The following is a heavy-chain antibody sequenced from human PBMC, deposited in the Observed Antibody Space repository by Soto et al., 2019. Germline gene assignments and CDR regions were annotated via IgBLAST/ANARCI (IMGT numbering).Heavy chain of an antibody. CDR3: ARGPSFDC. J-gene: IGHJ4*02. Sequence: PGGSLRLSCAAPGFTVSSNYMSWVRQAPGKRLEWVSVIYSDGSIYYADSVKGRFTISRDNSKNTLYLQMNSLRAEDTAVYYCARGPSFDCWGQGTLVTVSS. V-gene: IGHV3-53*01. CDR1: GFTVSSNY. CDR2: IYSDGSI.